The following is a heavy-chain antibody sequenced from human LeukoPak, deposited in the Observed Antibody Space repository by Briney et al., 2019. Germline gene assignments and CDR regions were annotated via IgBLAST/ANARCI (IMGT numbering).Heavy chain of an antibody. V-gene: IGHV5-51*01. CDR3: ARRALGYCSSTSCYDDAFDI. D-gene: IGHD2-2*01. J-gene: IGHJ3*02. CDR1: GYSFTSYW. CDR2: IYPGDSDT. Sequence: GESLKISCKGSGYSFTSYWIGWVRQMPGKGLEWMGIIYPGDSDTRYSPSFQGQVTISADKSISTACLQWSSLKASDTAMYYCARRALGYCSSTSCYDDAFDIWGQGTMVTVSS.